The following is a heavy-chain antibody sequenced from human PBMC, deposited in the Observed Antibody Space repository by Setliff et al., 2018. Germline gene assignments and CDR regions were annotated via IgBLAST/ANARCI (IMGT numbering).Heavy chain of an antibody. V-gene: IGHV1-8*02. D-gene: IGHD3-16*02. CDR2: MNPNSGNT. CDR1: GYTFTSYD. Sequence: ASVKVSCKASGYTFTSYDINWVRQATGQGLEWMGWMNPNSGNTGYAQKFQGRVTMTRNTSTSTAYMELSSLRSEDTAVYYCARAPRWQPVPFDPWGQGTLVTVSS. J-gene: IGHJ5*02. CDR3: ARAPRWQPVPFDP.